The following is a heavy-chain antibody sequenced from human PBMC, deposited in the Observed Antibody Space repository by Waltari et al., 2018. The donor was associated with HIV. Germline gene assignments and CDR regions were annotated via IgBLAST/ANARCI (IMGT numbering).Heavy chain of an antibody. CDR3: ARDDRWGSSWYPGPRYYYYGMDV. CDR2: IYYSGST. Sequence: QLQLQESGPGLVKPSETLSLTCTVSGGSISSSSYYWGWIRQPPGKGLEWIGSIYYSGSTYYNPSLKSRVTISVDTSKNQFSLKLSSVTAADTAVYYCARDDRWGSSWYPGPRYYYYGMDVWGQGP. J-gene: IGHJ6*02. CDR1: GGSISSSSYY. D-gene: IGHD6-13*01. V-gene: IGHV4-39*07.